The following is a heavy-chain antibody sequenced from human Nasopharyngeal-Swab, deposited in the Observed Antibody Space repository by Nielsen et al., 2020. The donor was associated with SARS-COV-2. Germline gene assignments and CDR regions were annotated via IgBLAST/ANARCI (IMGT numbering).Heavy chain of an antibody. CDR2: IRNRAST. D-gene: IGHD3-9*01. V-gene: IGHV4-34*01. CDR3: ARGSEMTYYDIFDWAPIGWFEP. Sequence: RQAPGKGLEWIGEIRNRASTNSNPSLKSRVTISVDTSKNQFSLKLSSVTAADTAVYYCARGSEMTYYDIFDWAPIGWFEPWGQGTLVTVSS. J-gene: IGHJ5*02.